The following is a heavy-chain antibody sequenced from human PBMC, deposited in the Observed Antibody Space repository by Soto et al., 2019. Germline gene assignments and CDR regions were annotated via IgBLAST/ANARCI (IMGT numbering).Heavy chain of an antibody. J-gene: IGHJ6*01. D-gene: IGHD2-21*01. Sequence: PSETLSLTCTVSGGSISSGDYYWSWIRQPPGKGLEWIGFIFYTGNTYYIPPLMSRVIISVDASETECSLNLTAVTAADSSVYKWEIAIDNG. CDR1: GGSISSGDYY. CDR2: IFYTGNT. CDR3: EIAIDNG. V-gene: IGHV4-30-4*01.